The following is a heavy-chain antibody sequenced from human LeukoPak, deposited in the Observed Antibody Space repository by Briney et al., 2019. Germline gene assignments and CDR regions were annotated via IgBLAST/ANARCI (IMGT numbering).Heavy chain of an antibody. D-gene: IGHD3-3*01. Sequence: GGSLRLSCAASGFTFSSYGMHWVRQAPGKGLEWVAFMRYDGSNKYYADSVKGRFTISRDNSKNTLYLQMNSLRAEDTAVYYCAKDGYDFWSGYFDYWGQGTLVTVSS. CDR1: GFTFSSYG. CDR3: AKDGYDFWSGYFDY. V-gene: IGHV3-30*02. J-gene: IGHJ4*02. CDR2: MRYDGSNK.